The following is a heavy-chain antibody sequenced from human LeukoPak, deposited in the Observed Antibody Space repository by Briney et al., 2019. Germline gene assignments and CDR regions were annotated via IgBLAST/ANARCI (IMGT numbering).Heavy chain of an antibody. CDR3: ATEAGRDRTGTSDFDY. Sequence: ASVKVSCKTSGYTFTNLYIQWVRQAPGQGLEWMGWINPNSGGTHYAPKFQGRVTMTRDTSISAAYMELSSLRSDDTAIHYCATEAGRDRTGTSDFDYWGQGTLVTVSS. J-gene: IGHJ4*02. D-gene: IGHD1-7*01. V-gene: IGHV1-2*02. CDR2: INPNSGGT. CDR1: GYTFTNLY.